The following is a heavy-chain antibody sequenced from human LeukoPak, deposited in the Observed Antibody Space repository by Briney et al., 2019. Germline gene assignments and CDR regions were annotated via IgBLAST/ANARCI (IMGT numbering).Heavy chain of an antibody. J-gene: IGHJ4*02. CDR2: ISGSGGST. D-gene: IGHD2-2*01. V-gene: IGHV3-23*01. CDR1: GLTFSSYA. CDR3: AKLPILYCSSTSCYL. Sequence: GGSLRLSCAASGLTFSSYAMSWVRQAPGKGLEWVSAISGSGGSTYYADSVKGRFTISRDNSKNTLYLQMNSLRAEDTAVYYCAKLPILYCSSTSCYLWGQGTLVTVSS.